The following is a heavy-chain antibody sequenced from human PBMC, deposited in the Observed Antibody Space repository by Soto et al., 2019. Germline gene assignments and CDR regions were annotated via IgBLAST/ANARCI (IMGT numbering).Heavy chain of an antibody. J-gene: IGHJ4*02. V-gene: IGHV1-69*01. D-gene: IGHD6-19*01. CDR3: AMIDYSSGSDY. CDR2: IIPIFGTT. CDR1: GGTFSSYP. Sequence: QVQLVQSGAEVKKPGSSVKVSCKASGGTFSSYPLSWVRQAPGQGLEWMGGIIPIFGTTKYAQKFQGRVTIIADESTTTAYMELSSLRSEDTAVYYCAMIDYSSGSDYWGPGTLVTVSS.